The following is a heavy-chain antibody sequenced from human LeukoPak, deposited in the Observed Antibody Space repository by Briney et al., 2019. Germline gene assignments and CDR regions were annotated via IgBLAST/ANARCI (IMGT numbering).Heavy chain of an antibody. V-gene: IGHV3-30*18. CDR1: GFTFSSYG. CDR2: ISYDGSNK. CDR3: AKESEEYYDSSGYLDY. J-gene: IGHJ4*02. Sequence: PGGSLRLSCAASGFTFSSYGMHWVRQAPGKGLEWVAVISYDGSNKYYADSVKGRFTISRDNSKNTLYLQMNSLRAEDTAVYYCAKESEEYYDSSGYLDYWGQGTLVTVSS. D-gene: IGHD3-22*01.